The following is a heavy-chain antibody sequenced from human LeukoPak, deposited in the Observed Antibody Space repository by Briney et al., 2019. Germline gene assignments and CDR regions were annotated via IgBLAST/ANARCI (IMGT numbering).Heavy chain of an antibody. J-gene: IGHJ4*02. Sequence: SETLSLTFSVSGGSISSYYWSWIRQPAGKGREWIGRIYTTGNTDYNPSLKSRVTMSVDTSKNQFSLNLSSVTAADTAVYYCARDARGWSGFDYWGQGTLVTVSS. D-gene: IGHD3-3*01. CDR3: ARDARGWSGFDY. CDR2: IYTTGNT. CDR1: GGSISSYY. V-gene: IGHV4-4*07.